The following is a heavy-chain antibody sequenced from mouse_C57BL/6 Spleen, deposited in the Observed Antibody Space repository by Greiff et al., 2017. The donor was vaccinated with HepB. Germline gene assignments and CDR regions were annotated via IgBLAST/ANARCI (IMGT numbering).Heavy chain of an antibody. Sequence: VQLQQPGAELVKPGASVKLSCKASGYTFTSYWMHWVKQRPGQGLEWIGMIHPNSGSTNYNEKFKSKATLTVDKSSSTAYMQLSSLTSEDSAVYYCARRGLANWDGDYWGQGTTLTVSS. V-gene: IGHV1-64*01. CDR2: IHPNSGST. CDR1: GYTFTSYW. J-gene: IGHJ2*01. CDR3: ARRGLANWDGDY. D-gene: IGHD4-1*01.